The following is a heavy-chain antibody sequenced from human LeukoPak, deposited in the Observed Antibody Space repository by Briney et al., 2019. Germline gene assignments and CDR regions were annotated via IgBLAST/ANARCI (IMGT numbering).Heavy chain of an antibody. J-gene: IGHJ4*02. CDR1: GGTFSSYA. Sequence: SVKVSCKASGGTFSSYAISWVRQAPGQGLEWMGRIIPILGIANYAQKFQGRVTITADKSTSTAYMELSRLRSEDTAVYYCAREQDSTSALTLDYWGQGTLVTVSS. CDR2: IIPILGIA. V-gene: IGHV1-69*04. CDR3: AREQDSTSALTLDY. D-gene: IGHD6-13*01.